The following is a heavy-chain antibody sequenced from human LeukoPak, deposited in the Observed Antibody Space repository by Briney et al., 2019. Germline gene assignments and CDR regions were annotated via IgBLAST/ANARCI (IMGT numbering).Heavy chain of an antibody. Sequence: GGSLRLSCAASGFTFSSYAMSWVRQAPGKGLEWVSSISSSSSYIYYADSVKGRFTISRDNAKNSLYLQMNSLRAEDTAVYYCASGRDLDYWGQGTLDTVSS. V-gene: IGHV3-21*01. CDR1: GFTFSSYA. D-gene: IGHD3-3*01. CDR2: ISSSSSYI. J-gene: IGHJ4*02. CDR3: ASGRDLDY.